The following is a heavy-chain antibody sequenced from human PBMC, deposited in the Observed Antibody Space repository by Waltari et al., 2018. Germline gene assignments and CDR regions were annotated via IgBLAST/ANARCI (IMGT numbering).Heavy chain of an antibody. V-gene: IGHV4-4*07. J-gene: IGHJ6*02. CDR2: IDTSGST. CDR1: GGSISSYY. D-gene: IGHD2-2*02. CDR3: ARDYYCSSTSCYINYYYYYGMDV. Sequence: QVQLQESGPGLVKPSETLSLTCTVSGGSISSYYWSWIRQPAGKGLEWIGRIDTSGSTNYNPSLKSLVTMSVDTSKNQFSLKLSSVTAADTAVYYCARDYYCSSTSCYINYYYYYGMDVWGQGTTVTVSS.